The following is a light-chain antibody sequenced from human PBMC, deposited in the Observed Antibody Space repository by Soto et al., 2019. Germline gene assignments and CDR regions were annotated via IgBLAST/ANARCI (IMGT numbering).Light chain of an antibody. V-gene: IGLV1-47*01. J-gene: IGLJ2*01. Sequence: QSVLTQPPSASGTPGQRVTISCSGSSSNIGSNYVYWYQQLPGTAPKVLIYRNNQRPSGVPDRFSGSKSGTSASLAISGLRSEDEADYYCAVWDDSLSGPVFGGGTQLTVL. CDR3: AVWDDSLSGPV. CDR2: RNN. CDR1: SSNIGSNY.